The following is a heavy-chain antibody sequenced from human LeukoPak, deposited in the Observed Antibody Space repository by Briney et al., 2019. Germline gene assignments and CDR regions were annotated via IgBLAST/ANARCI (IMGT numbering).Heavy chain of an antibody. CDR2: IYYSGST. CDR3: AGLYYAGSGTNDY. J-gene: IGHJ4*02. CDR1: GGSISSGDYY. Sequence: SETLSLTCTVSGGSISSGDYYWSWIRQPPGKGLEWIGYIYYSGSTYYNPSLKSRVTISLDTSKNQFSLKLNSVTAADTAVYYCAGLYYAGSGTNDYWGQGILVTVSS. D-gene: IGHD3-10*01. V-gene: IGHV4-30-4*08.